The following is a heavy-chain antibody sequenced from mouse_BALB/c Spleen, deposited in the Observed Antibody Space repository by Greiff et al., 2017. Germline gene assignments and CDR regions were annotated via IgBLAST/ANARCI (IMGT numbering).Heavy chain of an antibody. J-gene: IGHJ3*01. CDR3: APLLRLLFAY. D-gene: IGHD1-2*01. CDR2: IYPYNGGT. Sequence: VQLQQSGPELVKPGASVKISCKASGYTFTDYNMHWVKQSHGKSLEWIGYIYPYNGGTGYNQKFKSKATLTVDNSSSTAYMELRSLTSEDSAVYYCAPLLRLLFAYWGQGTLVTVSA. V-gene: IGHV1S29*02. CDR1: GYTFTDYN.